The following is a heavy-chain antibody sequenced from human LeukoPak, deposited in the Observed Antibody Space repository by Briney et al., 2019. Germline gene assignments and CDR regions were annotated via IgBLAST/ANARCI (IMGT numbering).Heavy chain of an antibody. D-gene: IGHD3-22*01. CDR1: GFTFSSYG. Sequence: PGGSLRLSCAASGFTFSSYGMHWVRQAPGKGLEWVAFIRYDGSNKYYADSVKGRFTISRDNSKNTLYLQMNSLRAEDTAVYYCARCDSSGYYYAGWDYWGQGTLVTVSS. CDR2: IRYDGSNK. V-gene: IGHV3-30*02. CDR3: ARCDSSGYYYAGWDY. J-gene: IGHJ4*02.